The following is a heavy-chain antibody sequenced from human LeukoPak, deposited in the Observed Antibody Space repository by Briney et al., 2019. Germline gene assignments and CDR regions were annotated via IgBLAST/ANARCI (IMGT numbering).Heavy chain of an antibody. D-gene: IGHD1-26*01. Sequence: GGSLRLSCEASGFTFSRYAMYWVRQAPGKGLEWVAVKSYDGSDEFYADSVKGRFTISRDNSKNTLYLQMNTLRTEDTAVYYCARDVRGGTNEEADYWGQGTLVTVSS. CDR2: KSYDGSDE. CDR3: ARDVRGGTNEEADY. J-gene: IGHJ4*02. CDR1: GFTFSRYA. V-gene: IGHV3-30*04.